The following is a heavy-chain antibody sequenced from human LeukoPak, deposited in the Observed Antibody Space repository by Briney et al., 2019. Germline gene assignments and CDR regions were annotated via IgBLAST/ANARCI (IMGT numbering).Heavy chain of an antibody. Sequence: GGSLRLSCAASGFTFSSNYMSWVRQAPGKGLEWVSVIDRGGSTYYADSVKGRFTISRDNSKNTVYLQMSSLRAEDTAVYCCARDGPSMSIQHWGQGTLVTVSS. V-gene: IGHV3-66*01. D-gene: IGHD6-6*01. CDR2: IDRGGST. CDR1: GFTFSSNY. CDR3: ARDGPSMSIQH. J-gene: IGHJ1*01.